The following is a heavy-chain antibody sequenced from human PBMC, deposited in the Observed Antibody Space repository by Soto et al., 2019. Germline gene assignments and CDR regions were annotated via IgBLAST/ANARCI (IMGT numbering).Heavy chain of an antibody. CDR1: GFTFSSYS. D-gene: IGHD6-13*01. CDR3: ARSPVSSWYRWFDP. V-gene: IGHV3-21*01. Sequence: EVQLVESGGGLVKPGGSLRLSCAVSGFTFSSYSMNWVRQSPGKGLEWVSSISSSSSYIYYVDSVKGRFTISRDNAKNSLYLQVNSLRAEDTAVYYCARSPVSSWYRWFDPWGQGTLVTVSS. J-gene: IGHJ5*02. CDR2: ISSSSSYI.